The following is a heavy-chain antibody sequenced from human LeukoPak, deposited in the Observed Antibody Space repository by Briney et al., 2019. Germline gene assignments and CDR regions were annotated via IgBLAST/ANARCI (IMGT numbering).Heavy chain of an antibody. V-gene: IGHV3-48*02. CDR1: GFTFSSYS. J-gene: IGHJ1*01. CDR2: ISSSSTI. Sequence: GGSLRLSCAASGFTFSSYSMNWVRQAPGKGLEWVSYISSSSTIYYADSVKGRFTISRDNAKNSLYLQMNSLRDEDTAVYYCARDQRYSSGWHDWGQGTLVTVSS. D-gene: IGHD6-19*01. CDR3: ARDQRYSSGWHD.